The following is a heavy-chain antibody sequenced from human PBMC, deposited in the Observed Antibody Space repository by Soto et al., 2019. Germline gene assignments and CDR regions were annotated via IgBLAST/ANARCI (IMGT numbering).Heavy chain of an antibody. CDR3: AKDNCGYDNDAFNF. CDR1: GFTFDDYG. V-gene: IGHV3-9*01. Sequence: EVQLVESGGGLVQPGRSLRLSCVASGFTFDDYGLHWVRQTPEKGLEWVSSITWNSGSVFYADSVKGRFTISRDNAKNSLYLQMNGLRVEDTALYYCAKDNCGYDNDAFNFWGQGTMVTVSS. D-gene: IGHD5-12*01. J-gene: IGHJ3*01. CDR2: ITWNSGSV.